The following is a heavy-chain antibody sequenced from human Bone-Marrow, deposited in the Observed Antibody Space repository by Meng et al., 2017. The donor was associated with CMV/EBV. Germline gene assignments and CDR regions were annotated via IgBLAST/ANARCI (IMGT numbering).Heavy chain of an antibody. V-gene: IGHV3-21*01. D-gene: IGHD3-22*01. Sequence: GGSLRLSCAASGFTFSYYSMNWVRQAPGKGLEWVSSINRLSSHIYYTDSVKGRFTISRDNAKNSLYLQMNSLRAEDTAVYYCARGVFYRNGYHDYFDIWGQGTMVTVSS. CDR3: ARGVFYRNGYHDYFDI. CDR2: INRLSSHI. CDR1: GFTFSYYS. J-gene: IGHJ3*02.